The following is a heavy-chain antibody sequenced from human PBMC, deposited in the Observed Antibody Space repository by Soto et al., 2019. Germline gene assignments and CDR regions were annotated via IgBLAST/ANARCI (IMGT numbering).Heavy chain of an antibody. CDR3: ARRGRGNYYDSSGYYDY. V-gene: IGHV4-39*01. CDR1: GGSISSSSYY. D-gene: IGHD3-22*01. CDR2: IYYSGST. J-gene: IGHJ4*02. Sequence: SETLSLTCTVSGGSISSSSYYWGWIRQPPGKGLEWIGSIYYSGSTYYNPSLKSRVTISVDTSKNQFSLKLSSVTAADTAVYYCARRGRGNYYDSSGYYDYWGQGTLVTVSS.